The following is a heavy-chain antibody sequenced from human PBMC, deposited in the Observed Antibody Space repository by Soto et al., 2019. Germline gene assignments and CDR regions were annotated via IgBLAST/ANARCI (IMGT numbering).Heavy chain of an antibody. Sequence: PXGALILSCSSSGFTLSMSAVNWVRQAPGKGLEWVSYISDSGDRTYYADSVKGRFTISRDRSKNTVSLQMDSLRAEDTAVYYCAKDRGIIVKAGDAFDVWGQGTKVTVS. CDR2: ISDSGDRT. CDR1: GFTLSMSA. J-gene: IGHJ3*01. D-gene: IGHD3-16*02. CDR3: AKDRGIIVKAGDAFDV. V-gene: IGHV3-23*01.